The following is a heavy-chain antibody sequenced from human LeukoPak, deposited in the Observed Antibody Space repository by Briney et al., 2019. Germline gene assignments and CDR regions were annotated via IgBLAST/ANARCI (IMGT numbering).Heavy chain of an antibody. D-gene: IGHD1-26*01. CDR3: ARTYSGSYLAPDF. J-gene: IGHJ4*02. Sequence: GGPLRLSCAASGFPFSSYSMNGVRQAPGKGLEWVSSISSSSSYIYYADSVRGRFTISRDHAKLSVYPQMKSLRAEHPAVYYCARTYSGSYLAPDFWGQGTLVTVSS. V-gene: IGHV3-21*01. CDR2: ISSSSSYI. CDR1: GFPFSSYS.